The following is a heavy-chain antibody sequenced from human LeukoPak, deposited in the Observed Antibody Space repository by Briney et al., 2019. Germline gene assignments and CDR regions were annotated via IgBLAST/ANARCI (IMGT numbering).Heavy chain of an antibody. V-gene: IGHV1-2*02. CDR3: ARYSGERGWGSYLIAY. CDR1: GYTFTGYY. D-gene: IGHD3-16*02. Sequence: ASVKVSCKASGYTFTGYYTHWVRQAPGQGLEWMGWINPNSGGTNYAQKFQGRVTMTRDTSISTAYMELSRLRSDDTAVYYCARYSGERGWGSYLIAYWGQGTLVTVSS. CDR2: INPNSGGT. J-gene: IGHJ4*02.